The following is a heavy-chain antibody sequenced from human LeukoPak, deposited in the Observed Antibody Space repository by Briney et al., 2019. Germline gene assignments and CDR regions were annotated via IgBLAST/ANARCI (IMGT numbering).Heavy chain of an antibody. V-gene: IGHV3-53*04. CDR3: ARGFYGDNWSTP. D-gene: IGHD4-17*01. CDR2: IYSGGST. J-gene: IGHJ5*02. Sequence: GGSLRLSCAASGFTFSDYYMSWIRQAPGKGLDWVSVIYSGGSTYYADSVKGRFTVSRHNSQNTLYLQMNSLKIEDTAMYYCARGFYGDNWSTPGAREPWSPSPQ. CDR1: GFTFSDYY.